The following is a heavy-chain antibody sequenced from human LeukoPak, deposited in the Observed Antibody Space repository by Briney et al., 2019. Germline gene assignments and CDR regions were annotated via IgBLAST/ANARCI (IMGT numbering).Heavy chain of an antibody. CDR1: GGSITISSYY. V-gene: IGHV4-61*01. CDR3: ARAPGAVQLWAD. D-gene: IGHD5-18*01. CDR2: IYYSGST. J-gene: IGHJ4*02. Sequence: SETLSLTXTVSGGSITISSYYWSWIRQPPGKGLEWIGYIYYSGSTNYNPSLKSRVTISVDTSKNQFSLKLSSVTAADTAVYYCARAPGAVQLWADWGQGTLVTVSS.